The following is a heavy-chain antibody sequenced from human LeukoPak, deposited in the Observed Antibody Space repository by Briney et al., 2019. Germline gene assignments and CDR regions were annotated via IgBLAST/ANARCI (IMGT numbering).Heavy chain of an antibody. D-gene: IGHD5-24*01. J-gene: IGHJ4*02. V-gene: IGHV4-39*01. CDR1: GGSISSSSYY. CDR3: QLAVEMATITVDY. CDR2: IYYSGST. Sequence: ASETLPLTCTVSGGSISSSSYYWGWIRQPPGKGLEWIGSIYYSGSTYYNPSLKSRVTISVDTSKNQFSLKLSSVTAADTAVYYCQLAVEMATITVDYWGQGTLVTVSS.